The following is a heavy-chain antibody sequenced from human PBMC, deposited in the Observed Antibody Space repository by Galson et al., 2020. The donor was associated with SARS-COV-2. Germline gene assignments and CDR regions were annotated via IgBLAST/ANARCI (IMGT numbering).Heavy chain of an antibody. CDR2: ISYDGSNK. CDR3: AKESVVVIDY. D-gene: IGHD2-15*01. V-gene: IGHV3-30*04. CDR1: GFTFSSYA. J-gene: IGHJ4*02. Sequence: GESLKISCAASGFTFSSYAMHWVRQAPGKGLEWVAVISYDGSNKYYADSVKGRFTISRDNSKNTLYLQMNSLRAEDTAVYYCAKESVVVIDYWGQGTPVTVSS.